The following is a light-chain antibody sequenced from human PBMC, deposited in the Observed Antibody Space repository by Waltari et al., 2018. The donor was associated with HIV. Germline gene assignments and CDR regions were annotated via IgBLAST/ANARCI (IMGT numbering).Light chain of an antibody. CDR3: QQYYTTPLT. CDR2: WAS. CDR1: PNVLYSSNNKNF. J-gene: IGKJ4*01. Sequence: DILLTQSPDSLAVSLGERATINCRSSPNVLYSSNNKNFLAWYQQKPGQPPKLLIYWASTRESGVPDRFSGSGSGTDFTLTISSLQAEDVAVYYCQQYYTTPLTLGGGTKVEIK. V-gene: IGKV4-1*01.